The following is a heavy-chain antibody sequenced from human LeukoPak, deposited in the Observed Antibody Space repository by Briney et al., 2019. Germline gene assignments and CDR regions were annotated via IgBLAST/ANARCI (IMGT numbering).Heavy chain of an antibody. D-gene: IGHD6-19*01. CDR3: ARVIAVAGTLVAGGVGAFDI. Sequence: SETLSLTCAVSGGSINSRGYSWSWIRQPPGKGLEWIGHIYYNGGTYYTPSLNSRVTISVDRSKNQFSLRLTSVTAADTAVYYCARVIAVAGTLVAGGVGAFDIWGQGTMVTVSS. CDR2: IYYNGGT. CDR1: GGSINSRGYS. J-gene: IGHJ3*02. V-gene: IGHV4-30-2*01.